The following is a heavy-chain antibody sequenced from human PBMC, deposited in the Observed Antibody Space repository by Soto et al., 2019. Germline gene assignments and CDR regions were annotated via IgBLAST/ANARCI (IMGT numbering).Heavy chain of an antibody. Sequence: QVQLQESGPGLVKPSETVSLTCTVSGGSISSYYWSWIRQPPGKGLEWIGYIHYSGSTKYNPSLTSXXTXSXXTSKNQFSLKLSSVTAADTAVYYCARRLVRGVIDYWGHGTLVTVSS. CDR1: GGSISSYY. CDR2: IHYSGST. V-gene: IGHV4-59*08. D-gene: IGHD3-10*01. J-gene: IGHJ4*01. CDR3: ARRLVRGVIDY.